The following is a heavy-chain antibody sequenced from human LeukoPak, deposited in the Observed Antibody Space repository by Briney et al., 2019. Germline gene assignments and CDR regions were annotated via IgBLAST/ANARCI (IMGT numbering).Heavy chain of an antibody. CDR3: ARAYYDFWSGYYGGFDY. J-gene: IGHJ4*02. D-gene: IGHD3-3*01. V-gene: IGHV3-23*01. CDR2: ISGSGGST. CDR1: GFTFSSYG. Sequence: GGSLRLSCAASGFTFSSYGMSWVRQAPGKGLEWVSAISGSGGSTYYADSVKGRFTISRDNSKNTLYLQMNSLRAEDTAVYYCARAYYDFWSGYYGGFDYWGQGTLVTVSS.